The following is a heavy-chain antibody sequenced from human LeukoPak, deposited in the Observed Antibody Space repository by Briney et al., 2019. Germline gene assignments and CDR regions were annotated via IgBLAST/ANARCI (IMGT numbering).Heavy chain of an antibody. CDR3: ARRIAGSGVDY. CDR1: GYHFIGFW. J-gene: IGHJ4*02. CDR2: IYPGDSDT. V-gene: IGHV5-51*01. D-gene: IGHD6-13*01. Sequence: GESLKISCKGPGYHFIGFWIGWVRQMPGKGLEWMGIIYPGDSDTRYSPSFQGQVTISADKPISTAYLQWRSLKASDSAMYYCARRIAGSGVDYWGQGTLVTVSS.